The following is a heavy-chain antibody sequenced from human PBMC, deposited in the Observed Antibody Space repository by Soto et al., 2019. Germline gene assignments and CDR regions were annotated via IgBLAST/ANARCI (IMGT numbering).Heavy chain of an antibody. J-gene: IGHJ4*02. CDR3: ARDLGGYYDSSGYYSPPGY. V-gene: IGHV3-33*01. CDR2: IWYDGSNK. D-gene: IGHD3-22*01. Sequence: GGSLRLSCAASGFTFSSYGMHWVRQAPGKGLEWVAVIWYDGSNKYYADSVKGRFTISRDNSKNTLYLQMNSLRAEDTAVYYCARDLGGYYDSSGYYSPPGYWGQGTLVTVSS. CDR1: GFTFSSYG.